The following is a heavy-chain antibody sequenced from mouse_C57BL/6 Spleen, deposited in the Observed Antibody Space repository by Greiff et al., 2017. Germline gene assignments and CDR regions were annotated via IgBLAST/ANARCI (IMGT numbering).Heavy chain of an antibody. V-gene: IGHV10-3*01. CDR3: VRDRDYDWFAY. Sequence: DVLLVESGGGLVQPKGSLKLSCAASGFTFNTYAMHWVRQAPGKGLEWVARIRSKSSNYATYYADSVKDRFTISRDDSQSMLYLQMNNLKPEDTAMDYCVRDRDYDWFAYWGQGTLVTVSA. D-gene: IGHD2-4*01. CDR2: IRSKSSNYAT. J-gene: IGHJ3*01. CDR1: GFTFNTYA.